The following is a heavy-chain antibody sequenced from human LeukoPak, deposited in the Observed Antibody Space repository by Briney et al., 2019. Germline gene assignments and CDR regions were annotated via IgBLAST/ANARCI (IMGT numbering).Heavy chain of an antibody. CDR1: GFTFRSYT. CDR3: AREGFCPSGVICSLSSQDAFDI. V-gene: IGHV3-21*01. D-gene: IGHD2-8*02. Sequence: PGGSLRLACAASGFTFRSYTMNWVRQAPGRGLEWVSSISSNSAYLYYADSLRGRFTISRDNAKNSLSLQMNSLRAADTAVYYCAREGFCPSGVICSLSSQDAFDIWGQGTMVTVSS. CDR2: ISSNSAYL. J-gene: IGHJ3*02.